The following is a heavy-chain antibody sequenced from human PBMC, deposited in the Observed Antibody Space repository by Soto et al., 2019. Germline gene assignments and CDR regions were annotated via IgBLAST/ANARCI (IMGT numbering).Heavy chain of an antibody. J-gene: IGHJ6*02. CDR3: ARGDYDFWSGYSRPYYYYGMAV. CDR1: GYTFTSYD. Sequence: QVQLVQSGAEVKKPGASVKVSCKASGYTFTSYDINWVRQATGQGLEWMGWMNPNSGNTGYAQKFRGRVTMTRHTSIRTAYMELSSLSSEDTAVYYCARGDYDFWSGYSRPYYYYGMAVWGQGTTVTVSS. D-gene: IGHD3-3*01. V-gene: IGHV1-8*01. CDR2: MNPNSGNT.